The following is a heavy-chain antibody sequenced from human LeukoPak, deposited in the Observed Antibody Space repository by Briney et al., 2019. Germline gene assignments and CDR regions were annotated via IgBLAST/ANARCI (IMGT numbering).Heavy chain of an antibody. CDR1: GGSISSYY. CDR2: IYYSGST. J-gene: IGHJ4*02. V-gene: IGHV4-59*01. D-gene: IGHD3-10*01. CDR3: PRETTMVPADY. Sequence: PSETLSLTCTVSGGSISSYYWSWIRQPPGKGLEWIGYIYYSGSTNYNPSLKSRVTISVDTSKNQFSLKLSSVTAADTAVYYCPRETTMVPADYWGQGTLVTVSS.